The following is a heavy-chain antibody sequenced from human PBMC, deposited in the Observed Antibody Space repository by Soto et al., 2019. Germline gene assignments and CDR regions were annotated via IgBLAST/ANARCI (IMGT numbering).Heavy chain of an antibody. CDR3: AKMSSSSTGYY. Sequence: EVQLLESGGGLVQPGESLRLSCAASGFTFSSYAMSWVRQAPGKGLEWVSVISGSDDSTYYADSVKGRFTISRDNSKNTMYLQMISLRAEDTAVYYCAKMSSSSTGYYWGQGTLVTFSS. J-gene: IGHJ4*02. D-gene: IGHD6-6*01. V-gene: IGHV3-23*01. CDR1: GFTFSSYA. CDR2: ISGSDDST.